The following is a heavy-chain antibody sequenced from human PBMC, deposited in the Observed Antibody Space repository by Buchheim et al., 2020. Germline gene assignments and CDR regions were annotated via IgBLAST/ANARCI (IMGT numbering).Heavy chain of an antibody. J-gene: IGHJ5*02. CDR3: ARAGYSSSWLSVHWFDP. V-gene: IGHV4-34*01. CDR2: INHSGST. CDR1: GGSFSGYY. Sequence: QVQLQQWGAGLLKPSETLSLTCAVYGGSFSGYYWSWIRQPPGKGLEWIGEINHSGSTNYNPSLKSRVTISVDTSKNQFSLKLSSVTAADTAVYYCARAGYSSSWLSVHWFDPWGQGTL. D-gene: IGHD6-13*01.